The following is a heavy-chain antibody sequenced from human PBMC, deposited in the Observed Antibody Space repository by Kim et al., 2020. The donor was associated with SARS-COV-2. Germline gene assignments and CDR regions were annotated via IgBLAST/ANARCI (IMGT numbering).Heavy chain of an antibody. D-gene: IGHD3-9*01. J-gene: IGHJ6*02. Sequence: GESLKISCKGSRYNFTNYWINWVRQVPGKGLEWMGRIDPKDSFINYNPSFEGHVTISVDKSISTSYLQWSSLKASDTAIYYCGAFDFGKFYFYGMDVWGQGTTVTVS. CDR1: RYNFTNYW. CDR3: GAFDFGKFYFYGMDV. CDR2: IDPKDSFI. V-gene: IGHV5-10-1*01.